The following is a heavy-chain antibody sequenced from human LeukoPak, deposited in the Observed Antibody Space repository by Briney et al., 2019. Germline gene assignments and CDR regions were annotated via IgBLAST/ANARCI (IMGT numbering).Heavy chain of an antibody. J-gene: IGHJ4*02. Sequence: GGSLRLSCVASGFSFRSYWMTWVRQAPGKGLGWVANIKQDGGDEYYVDSVKGRFTISRDNAKNSLYLQMNSLRAEDTAVYYCASGWGQFDYWGQGTLVTVSS. D-gene: IGHD3-10*01. CDR1: GFSFRSYW. V-gene: IGHV3-7*02. CDR2: IKQDGGDE. CDR3: ASGWGQFDY.